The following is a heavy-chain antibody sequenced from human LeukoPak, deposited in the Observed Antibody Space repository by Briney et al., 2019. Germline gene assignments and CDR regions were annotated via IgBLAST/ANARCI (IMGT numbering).Heavy chain of an antibody. V-gene: IGHV4-38-2*01. J-gene: IGHJ4*02. CDR2: IYHSGST. CDR3: ARPRFLEWLFFDY. Sequence: PSETLSLTCAVSGYSISSGYYWGWIRQPPGKGLEWIGSIYHSGSTYCNPSLKSRVTISVDTSKNQFSLKLSSVTAADTAVYYCARPRFLEWLFFDYWGQGTLVTVSS. CDR1: GYSISSGYY. D-gene: IGHD3-3*01.